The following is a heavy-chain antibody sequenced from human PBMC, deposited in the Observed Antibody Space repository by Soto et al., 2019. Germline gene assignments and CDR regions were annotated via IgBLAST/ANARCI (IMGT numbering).Heavy chain of an antibody. CDR1: GFSLSTSEVG. CDR3: ARLTDLHIVFDF. V-gene: IGHV2-5*05. D-gene: IGHD2-21*01. Sequence: SGPTLVNPTQTLPLTCTFSGFSLSTSEVGVGWIRQPPGKALELLGIIYWDDDKRYGPLLNKRLTITKDTSKNQVVLTMTNMDSVDTGTYYCARLTDLHIVFDFWGQGTQVTVSS. CDR2: IYWDDDK. J-gene: IGHJ4*02.